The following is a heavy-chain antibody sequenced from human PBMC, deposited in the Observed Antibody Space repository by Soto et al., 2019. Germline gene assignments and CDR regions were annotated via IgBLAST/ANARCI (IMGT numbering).Heavy chain of an antibody. Sequence: QVQLVQSGAEVKKPGASVKVSCKASGYTCTSYYMHWVRQAPGQGLEWMGIINPSGGSTSYAQKFQGRVTMTRDTSTSTVYMELSSLRSEDTAVYYCARAIYCGNSEGSYFDYWGQGTLVTVSS. V-gene: IGHV1-46*03. CDR3: ARAIYCGNSEGSYFDY. CDR2: INPSGGST. J-gene: IGHJ4*02. CDR1: GYTCTSYY. D-gene: IGHD2-21*02.